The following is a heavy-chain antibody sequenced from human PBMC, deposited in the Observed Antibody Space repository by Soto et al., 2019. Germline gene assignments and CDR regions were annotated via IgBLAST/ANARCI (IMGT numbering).Heavy chain of an antibody. V-gene: IGHV3-30-3*01. CDR1: GFTFSSYA. CDR2: ISYDGSNK. Sequence: QVQLVESGGGVVQPGRSLRLSCAASGFTFSSYAMHWVRQAPGKGQEWVAVISYDGSNKYYADSVKGRFTISRDNSKNTLYLQMNSLRAEDTAVYYCARGLLGYCSSTSCYLVSYFDYWGQGTLVTVSS. J-gene: IGHJ4*02. CDR3: ARGLLGYCSSTSCYLVSYFDY. D-gene: IGHD2-2*01.